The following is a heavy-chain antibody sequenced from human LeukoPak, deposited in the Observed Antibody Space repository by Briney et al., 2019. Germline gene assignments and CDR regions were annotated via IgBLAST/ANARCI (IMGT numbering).Heavy chain of an antibody. Sequence: PSETLSLTCTVSGGSISSYYWSWIRQPPGKRLGWIGYIYYSGSTNYNPSLKSRVTISVDTSKNQFSLNLTSVSAADTAVYYCARELGGSYYVGNWFDPWGQGTLVTVSS. CDR2: IYYSGST. D-gene: IGHD1-26*01. V-gene: IGHV4-59*01. J-gene: IGHJ5*02. CDR1: GGSISSYY. CDR3: ARELGGSYYVGNWFDP.